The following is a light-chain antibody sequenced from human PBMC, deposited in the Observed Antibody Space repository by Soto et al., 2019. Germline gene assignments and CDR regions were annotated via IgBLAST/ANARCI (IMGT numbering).Light chain of an antibody. V-gene: IGKV3-11*01. Sequence: EIVMTQSPATLSVSPGERATLSCRASQSVYNNLAWYQQKPGQAPRLLIYGAFNRATGIPARFSGSGSGTDFTLTISSLEPEDSAIYYCQQRNIWPPVTFGQGTRLEIK. CDR3: QQRNIWPPVT. CDR1: QSVYNN. J-gene: IGKJ5*01. CDR2: GAF.